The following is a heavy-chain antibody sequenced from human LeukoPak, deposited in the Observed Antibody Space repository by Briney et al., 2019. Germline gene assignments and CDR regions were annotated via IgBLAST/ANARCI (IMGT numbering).Heavy chain of an antibody. CDR1: GGSFSGYY. V-gene: IGHV4-34*01. D-gene: IGHD3-9*01. Sequence: SETLSLTCAVYGGSFSGYYWSWIRQPPGKGLEWIGSIYYSGSTYYNPSLKSRVTISVDTSKNQFSLKLSSVTAADTAVYYCARLRYFDYYYYYMDVWGKGTTVTISS. CDR2: IYYSGST. J-gene: IGHJ6*03. CDR3: ARLRYFDYYYYYMDV.